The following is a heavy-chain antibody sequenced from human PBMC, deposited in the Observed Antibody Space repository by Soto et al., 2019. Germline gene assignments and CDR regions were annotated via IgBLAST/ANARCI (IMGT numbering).Heavy chain of an antibody. J-gene: IGHJ6*02. Sequence: EVQLLESGGGLVQPGGSLRLSCAASGFTFSSYAMSWVRQAPGKGLEWVSAISGSGGSTYYADSEKGRFTISRDNSKNTLDLQMNSLRAEHTAVYCCAKLGVGATVYYYYYGMDFWGQGTTVTVSS. V-gene: IGHV3-23*01. CDR1: GFTFSSYA. CDR3: AKLGVGATVYYYYYGMDF. CDR2: ISGSGGST. D-gene: IGHD1-26*01.